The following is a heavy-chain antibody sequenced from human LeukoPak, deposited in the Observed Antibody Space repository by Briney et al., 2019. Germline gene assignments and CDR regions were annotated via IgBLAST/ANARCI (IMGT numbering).Heavy chain of an antibody. Sequence: GGSLRLSCAASGFSFSSHWVHWVRQAPGKGLVWVSRISDDGSYTSNVDSVKGRFTISRDNSKNTLYLQMNSPRAEDTAVYYCAKDAVQAEPYYYYGMDVWGQGTTVTVSS. D-gene: IGHD1-14*01. CDR2: ISDDGSYT. CDR3: AKDAVQAEPYYYYGMDV. J-gene: IGHJ6*02. CDR1: GFSFSSHW. V-gene: IGHV3-74*01.